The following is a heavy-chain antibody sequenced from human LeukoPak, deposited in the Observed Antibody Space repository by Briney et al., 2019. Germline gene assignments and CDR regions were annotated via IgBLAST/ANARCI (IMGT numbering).Heavy chain of an antibody. V-gene: IGHV3-48*03. CDR3: ARDDYYDSSGYYYFQH. D-gene: IGHD3-22*01. Sequence: GGSLRLSCAASGFTFSSYGMNWVRQAPGKGLEWVSYISSSGSTIYYADSVKGRFTISRDNAKNSLYLQMNSLRAEDTAVYYCARDDYYDSSGYYYFQHWGQGTLVTVSS. J-gene: IGHJ1*01. CDR2: ISSSGSTI. CDR1: GFTFSSYG.